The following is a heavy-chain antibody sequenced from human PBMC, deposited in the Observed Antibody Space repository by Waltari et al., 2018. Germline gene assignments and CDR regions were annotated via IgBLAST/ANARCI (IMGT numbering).Heavy chain of an antibody. CDR2: IIPIFGTA. Sequence: QVQLVQSGAEVKKPGASVKVSCKASGGTFSSYAISWVRQAPGQGLEWMGGIIPIFGTANYAQKFQGRVTITADESTSTAYMELSSLRSEDTAVYYCARDFGIAAAGGVAFDIWGQGTMVTVSS. CDR3: ARDFGIAAAGGVAFDI. J-gene: IGHJ3*02. V-gene: IGHV1-69*01. CDR1: GGTFSSYA. D-gene: IGHD6-13*01.